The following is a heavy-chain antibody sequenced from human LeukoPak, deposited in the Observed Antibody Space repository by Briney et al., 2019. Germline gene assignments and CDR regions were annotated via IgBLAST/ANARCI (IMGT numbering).Heavy chain of an antibody. J-gene: IGHJ4*02. Sequence: PSETLSLTCTVSGGSNSSSYYWGWIRQPPGKGLEWIGSIYYSGSTSYNPSLKSRVTISVDTSKNQFSLKLSSVTAADTAVYYCARRIVGANPCIDYWGQGTLVTVSS. CDR2: IYYSGST. V-gene: IGHV4-39*07. CDR3: ARRIVGANPCIDY. CDR1: GGSNSSSYY. D-gene: IGHD1-26*01.